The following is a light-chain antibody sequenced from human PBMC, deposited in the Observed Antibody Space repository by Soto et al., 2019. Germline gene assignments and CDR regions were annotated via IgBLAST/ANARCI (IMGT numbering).Light chain of an antibody. CDR3: QQYNNWPPWT. CDR2: GAS. CDR1: QSVSIN. V-gene: IGKV3-15*01. Sequence: EIVMTQSPATLSVSPGEGATLSCRASQSVSINLAWYQQKPGQSPRLLIYGASTRATGIPARFSGSGSGTEFTLSISSLQPEASGVYYCQQYNNWPPWTFGQGTKVEIK. J-gene: IGKJ1*01.